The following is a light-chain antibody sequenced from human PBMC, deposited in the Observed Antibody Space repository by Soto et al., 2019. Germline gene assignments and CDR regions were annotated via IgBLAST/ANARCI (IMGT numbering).Light chain of an antibody. CDR3: TSYTSSITYV. J-gene: IGLJ1*01. CDR2: DVT. Sequence: QSVLTQPASLSGSPGQSITISCTGNNNDVGGYNFVSWYQHHPGKAPKLIIYDVTNRPSGISNRFSGSKSGNTASLTISGLQAEDEADCYCTSYTSSITYVFGTGTKVTVL. CDR1: NNDVGGYNF. V-gene: IGLV2-14*03.